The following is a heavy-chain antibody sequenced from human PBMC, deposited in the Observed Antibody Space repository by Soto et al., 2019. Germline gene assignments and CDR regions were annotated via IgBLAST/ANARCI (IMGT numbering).Heavy chain of an antibody. Sequence: EVQLVESGGGLVKPGGSLRLSCAASGFTFNNAWMSWVRQAPGGGLELVGRIKRNIDGGTTDYAAPVKGRFAISRDDSNSILYLQMNSMKSEDTAVYYCTTVDAVVLNWGQGILVTVSS. V-gene: IGHV3-15*01. CDR3: TTVDAVVLN. D-gene: IGHD6-19*01. CDR1: GFTFNNAW. J-gene: IGHJ4*02. CDR2: IKRNIDGGTT.